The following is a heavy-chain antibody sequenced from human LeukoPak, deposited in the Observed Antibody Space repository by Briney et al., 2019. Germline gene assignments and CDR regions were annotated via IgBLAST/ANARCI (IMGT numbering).Heavy chain of an antibody. V-gene: IGHV3-21*01. J-gene: IGHJ4*02. CDR2: ISSSSSYI. CDR3: AKALGATIQPPPFYY. D-gene: IGHD5-12*01. CDR1: GFTFSRHG. Sequence: GGSLRLSCAPSGFTFSRHGMHWVRQAPGKGLEWVSSISSSSSYIYYADSVKGRFTISRDNAKNSLYLQMNSLRAEDTAVYYCAKALGATIQPPPFYYWGQGTL.